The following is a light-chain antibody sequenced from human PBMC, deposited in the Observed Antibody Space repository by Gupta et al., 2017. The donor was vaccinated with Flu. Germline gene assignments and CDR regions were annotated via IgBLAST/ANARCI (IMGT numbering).Light chain of an antibody. CDR2: RDD. CDR1: SGKIAFTY. J-gene: IGLJ3*02. V-gene: IGLV6-57*03. CDR3: QSYSYDSGALWV. Sequence: NFMLTQPRPVSEAPGKTVTISCARSSGKIAFTYVQWYQQRPGNALRTVIYRDDQRPSGVPDRFSGSIDSASNAASLTISGLETEDEAIYYCQSYSYDSGALWVFGGGTEVSVL.